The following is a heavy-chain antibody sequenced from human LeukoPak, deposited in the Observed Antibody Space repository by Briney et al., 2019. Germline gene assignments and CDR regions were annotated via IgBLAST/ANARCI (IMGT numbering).Heavy chain of an antibody. J-gene: IGHJ4*02. CDR2: INPSGGST. V-gene: IGHV1-46*01. CDR3: ASGRGQRFLEWLLFDY. D-gene: IGHD3-3*01. Sequence: ASVKVSCKASGYTFTSYYMHWVRQAPGQGLEWMGIINPSGGSTSYAQKFQGRVTMTRDMSTSTVYMELSSLRSEDTAVYCCASGRGQRFLEWLLFDYWGQGTLVTVSS. CDR1: GYTFTSYY.